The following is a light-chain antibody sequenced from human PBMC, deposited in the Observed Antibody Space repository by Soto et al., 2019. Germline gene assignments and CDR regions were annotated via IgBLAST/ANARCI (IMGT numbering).Light chain of an antibody. CDR3: TSYSSSNTFYV. V-gene: IGLV2-14*01. Sequence: QSALAHPASVSRSPGQSITISCTGTNSDIGGYYYVSWYQHHPGKAPKLMIYQVTNRPSGVSNRFSGSKSGNTASLTISGLQAEDEADYYCTSYSSSNTFYVFGAGTKVTVL. CDR2: QVT. CDR1: NSDIGGYYY. J-gene: IGLJ1*01.